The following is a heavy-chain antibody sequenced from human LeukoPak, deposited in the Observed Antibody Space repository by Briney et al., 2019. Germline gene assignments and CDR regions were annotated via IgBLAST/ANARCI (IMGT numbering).Heavy chain of an antibody. CDR3: ARDFSPLLPPGSYDAFDI. D-gene: IGHD2/OR15-2a*01. CDR1: GGSISSYY. Sequence: SETLSLTCTVSGGSISSYYWSWIRQPPGKGLEWIGYIYYSGSTNYNPSLKSRVTISVDTSKNQFSLKLSSVTAADTAVYYCARDFSPLLPPGSYDAFDIWGQGTMVTVSS. CDR2: IYYSGST. V-gene: IGHV4-59*12. J-gene: IGHJ3*02.